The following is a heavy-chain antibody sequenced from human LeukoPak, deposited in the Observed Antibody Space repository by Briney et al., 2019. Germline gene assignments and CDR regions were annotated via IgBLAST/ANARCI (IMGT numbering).Heavy chain of an antibody. D-gene: IGHD3-22*01. Sequence: GGSLRLSCAASGFTFRTYGMHWVRQAPGKGLEWAAVIWYDGSNKYYADSVKGRFTISRDNPKNTLYLQMNSLRAEDTAVYYCARGTRYDSSGYYSQDLDYWGQGTLVTVSS. CDR2: IWYDGSNK. CDR1: GFTFRTYG. J-gene: IGHJ4*02. V-gene: IGHV3-33*01. CDR3: ARGTRYDSSGYYSQDLDY.